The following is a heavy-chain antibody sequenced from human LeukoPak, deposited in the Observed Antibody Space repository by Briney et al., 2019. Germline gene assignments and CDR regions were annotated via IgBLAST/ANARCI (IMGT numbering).Heavy chain of an antibody. CDR3: ARAGGGSSGWSYFDY. D-gene: IGHD6-19*01. Sequence: GGSLRLSCAASGFAFSSYWMSWVRQAPGKGLEWVANIKPDGSEKNYVDSVKGRFTISRDNAKNSLYLQMNSLRAEDTAVYYCARAGGGSSGWSYFDYWGKGTTVTVSS. J-gene: IGHJ4*03. CDR2: IKPDGSEK. V-gene: IGHV3-7*01. CDR1: GFAFSSYW.